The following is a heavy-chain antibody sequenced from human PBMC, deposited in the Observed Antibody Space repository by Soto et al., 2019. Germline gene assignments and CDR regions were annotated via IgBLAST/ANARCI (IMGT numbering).Heavy chain of an antibody. Sequence: GGSLRLSCAASGFTFSSYWMSWVRQAPGKWLEWVANIKQDGSEKYYVDSVKGRFTISRDNAKNSLYLQMNSLRAEDTAVYYCARGNYYDSSGYYYGYAFDIWGQGTMVTVSS. CDR3: ARGNYYDSSGYYYGYAFDI. CDR1: GFTFSSYW. CDR2: IKQDGSEK. V-gene: IGHV3-7*01. J-gene: IGHJ3*02. D-gene: IGHD3-22*01.